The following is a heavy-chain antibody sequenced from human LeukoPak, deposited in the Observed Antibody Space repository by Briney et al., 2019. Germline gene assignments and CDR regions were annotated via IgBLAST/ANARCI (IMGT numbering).Heavy chain of an antibody. Sequence: ASVKVSCKASGYTFTGYYMHWVRQAPGQGLEWMGWINPNSGGTNYAQKFQGWVTMTEDTSTDTAYMELSSLRSEDTAVYYCATFREAATLTDAFDIWGQGTMVTVSS. D-gene: IGHD2-15*01. CDR1: GYTFTGYY. CDR2: INPNSGGT. J-gene: IGHJ3*02. CDR3: ATFREAATLTDAFDI. V-gene: IGHV1-2*04.